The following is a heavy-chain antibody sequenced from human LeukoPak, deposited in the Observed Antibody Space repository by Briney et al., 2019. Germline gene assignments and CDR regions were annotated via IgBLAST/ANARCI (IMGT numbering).Heavy chain of an antibody. V-gene: IGHV4-34*01. D-gene: IGHD3-22*01. Sequence: PSETLSLTCAVYGRSFSGYYWSWIRQPPGKGLEWIGEINHSGSTNYNPSLKSRVTISVDTSKNQFSLKLSSVTAADTAVYYCARRVRDWSGYYYALFDWGQGTLVTVSS. CDR2: INHSGST. CDR1: GRSFSGYY. J-gene: IGHJ4*02. CDR3: ARRVRDWSGYYYALFD.